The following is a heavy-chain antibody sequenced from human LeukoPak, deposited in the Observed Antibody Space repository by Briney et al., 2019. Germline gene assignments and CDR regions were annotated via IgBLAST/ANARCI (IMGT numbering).Heavy chain of an antibody. CDR1: GYSFTSYW. J-gene: IGHJ3*02. Sequence: GESLKISCKGSGYSFTSYWIGWVRQMPGKGLEWMGIIYPGDSDTRYSPSFQGQVTISADKSISTAYLQWSSLKASDTAMYYCASSQAYSSGTPVAFDIWGQGTMVTVSS. V-gene: IGHV5-51*01. D-gene: IGHD6-19*01. CDR3: ASSQAYSSGTPVAFDI. CDR2: IYPGDSDT.